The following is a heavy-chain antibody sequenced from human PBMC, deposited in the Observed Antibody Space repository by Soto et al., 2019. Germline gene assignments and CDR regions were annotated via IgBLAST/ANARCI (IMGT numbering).Heavy chain of an antibody. J-gene: IGHJ6*02. D-gene: IGHD1-20*01. CDR3: ARALTGTTLYYYYGMDV. V-gene: IGHV1-69*01. CDR1: GGTFSSYA. Sequence: QVQLVQSGAEVKKPGSSVKVSCKASGGTFSSYAISWVRQAPGQGLEWMGGIIPIFGTANYAQKFQGRGTITADESTSTAYMELSSLRSEDTAVYYCARALTGTTLYYYYGMDVWGQGTTVTVSS. CDR2: IIPIFGTA.